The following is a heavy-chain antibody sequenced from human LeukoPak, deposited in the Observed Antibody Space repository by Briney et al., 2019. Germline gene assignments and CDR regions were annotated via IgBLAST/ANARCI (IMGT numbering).Heavy chain of an antibody. CDR2: ISYDGSNK. V-gene: IGHV3-30-3*02. CDR1: GFTFTSYA. J-gene: IGHJ5*02. Sequence: GGSLRLSCEASGFTFTSYAMHWVRQAPGKGREWVAVISYDGSNKYYADSVKGRFTISRDNSKNTLYLQMNSLRAEDTAVYYCAKWAAAGPDWFDPWGQGTLVTVSS. D-gene: IGHD6-13*01. CDR3: AKWAAAGPDWFDP.